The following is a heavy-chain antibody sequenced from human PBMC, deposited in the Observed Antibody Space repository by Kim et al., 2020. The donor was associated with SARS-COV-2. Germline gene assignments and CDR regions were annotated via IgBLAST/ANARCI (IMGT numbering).Heavy chain of an antibody. CDR3: AKAFLRFVVFWVCDNYYGMDV. J-gene: IGHJ6*02. CDR1: GFTFSSYA. Sequence: GGSLRLSCAASGFTFSSYAMHWVRQAPGKGLEWVALISYDGSNKYYVDSVKGRFTISRDNSKNTLYLQMNSLRAEDTAVYYCAKAFLRFVVFWVCDNYYGMDVWGQGTTVTVSS. CDR2: ISYDGSNK. D-gene: IGHD3-3*01. V-gene: IGHV3-30*04.